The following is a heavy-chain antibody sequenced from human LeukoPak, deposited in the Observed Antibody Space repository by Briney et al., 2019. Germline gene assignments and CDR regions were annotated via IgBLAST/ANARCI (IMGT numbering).Heavy chain of an antibody. CDR1: GGSISSYY. D-gene: IGHD5-18*01. V-gene: IGHV4-4*07. CDR2: IYTSGST. J-gene: IGHJ4*02. Sequence: SETPSLTCTVSGGSISSYYWSWIRQPAGKGLEWIGRIYTSGSTNYNPSLKSRVTMSVDTSKNQFSLKLSSVTAADTAVYYCAREGTGYSYGNLDYWGQGTLVTVSS. CDR3: AREGTGYSYGNLDY.